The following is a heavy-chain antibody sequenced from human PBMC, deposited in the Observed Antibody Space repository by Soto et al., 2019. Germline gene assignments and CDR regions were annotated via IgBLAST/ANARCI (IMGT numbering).Heavy chain of an antibody. D-gene: IGHD2-15*01. CDR1: GVTFSSYG. CDR3: ARDLERYCSGGSCYFGYYYYGMDV. Sequence: GGSLRLSCAASGVTFSSYGMHWVRQAPGKGLEWVAVIWYDGSNKYYADSVKGRFTISRDNSKNTLYLQMNSLRAEDTAVYYCARDLERYCSGGSCYFGYYYYGMDVWGQGTTVTVSS. J-gene: IGHJ6*02. V-gene: IGHV3-33*01. CDR2: IWYDGSNK.